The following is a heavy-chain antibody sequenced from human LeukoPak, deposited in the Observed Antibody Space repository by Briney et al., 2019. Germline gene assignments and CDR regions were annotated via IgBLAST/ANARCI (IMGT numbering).Heavy chain of an antibody. CDR2: IKSKTDGGTT. CDR1: GFTFSNAW. Sequence: GGSLRLSCAASGFTFSNAWMSWVRQAPGKGLEWVGRIKSKTDGGTTDYAAPVKGRFTISRDDSKNTRYLQMNSLKTEDTAVYYCTTTTDIVVVPAADDAFDIWGQGTMVTVSS. V-gene: IGHV3-15*01. J-gene: IGHJ3*02. CDR3: TTTTDIVVVPAADDAFDI. D-gene: IGHD2-2*01.